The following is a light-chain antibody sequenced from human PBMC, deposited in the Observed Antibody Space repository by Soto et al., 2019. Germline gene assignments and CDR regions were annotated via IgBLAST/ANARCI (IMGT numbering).Light chain of an antibody. CDR1: SSNIGSNT. CDR3: AAWDDSLNGAV. V-gene: IGLV1-44*01. J-gene: IGLJ7*01. CDR2: NNN. Sequence: QSVLTQPPSASGTPGQRVTISCSGSSSNIGSNTVNWYQQLPGTAPKLLIYNNNQRPSGVPDRFSGSKSGTSASLAISGLQSEDDADYYCAAWDDSLNGAVFGGGTQLTVL.